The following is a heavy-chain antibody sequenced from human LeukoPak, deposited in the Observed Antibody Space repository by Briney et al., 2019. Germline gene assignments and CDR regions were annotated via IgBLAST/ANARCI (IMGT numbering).Heavy chain of an antibody. CDR2: ISGSGGST. CDR1: GFTFSSYA. CDR3: AKDLGKVGKRPELDY. V-gene: IGHV3-23*01. D-gene: IGHD1-26*01. J-gene: IGHJ4*02. Sequence: GGSLRLSCAASGFTFSSYAMSWVRQAPGKGLEWVSAISGSGGSTYYADSVKGRFTISRDNSKNTLYLQMNSLRAEDTAVYYCAKDLGKVGKRPELDYWGQGTLVTVSS.